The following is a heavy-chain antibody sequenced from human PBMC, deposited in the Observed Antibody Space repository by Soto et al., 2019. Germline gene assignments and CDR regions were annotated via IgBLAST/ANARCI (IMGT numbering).Heavy chain of an antibody. CDR3: AAQPRLGDLSPDYFCMDV. J-gene: IGHJ6*02. CDR2: ITGSGGRT. D-gene: IGHD3-10*01. CDR1: GFTFSSYA. Sequence: GGSLRLSCAASGFTFSSYAMSWVRQAPGKGLEWVSAITGSGGRTYYADSVKGRFTISRDNSKNTLYLQMNSLRAEDTAVYYCAAQPRLGDLSPDYFCMDVWVQVSMV. V-gene: IGHV3-23*01.